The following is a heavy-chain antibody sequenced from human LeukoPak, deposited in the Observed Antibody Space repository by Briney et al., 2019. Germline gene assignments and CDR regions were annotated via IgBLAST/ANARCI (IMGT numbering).Heavy chain of an antibody. CDR1: GYTFTTYG. J-gene: IGHJ6*03. V-gene: IGHV1-18*01. CDR3: ARARTVTTDSYGIYYYYYMDV. CDR2: ISAYNGNT. D-gene: IGHD4-11*01. Sequence: ASVKVSCKASGYTFTTYGIIWVRQAPGQGLEWMGWISAYNGNTNYAQKLQGRVTMTTDTSTTTVYMELRSLRSDDTAVYYCARARTVTTDSYGIYYYYYMDVWGKGTTVTVSS.